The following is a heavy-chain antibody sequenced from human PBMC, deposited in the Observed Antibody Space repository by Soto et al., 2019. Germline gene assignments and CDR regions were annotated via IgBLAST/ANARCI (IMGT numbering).Heavy chain of an antibody. Sequence: QVQLVQSGAEVKKPGASVKVSCKASGYTFTSYGVSWVRQAPGQGLEWMGWISGYNGNTNYAQKFQGRVTMTTDTSTSTSYMELRSLRSDDTAVYYCARDWGRGQFLTNKDYCGQGTLVTVSP. CDR1: GYTFTSYG. V-gene: IGHV1-18*01. CDR3: ARDWGRGQFLTNKDY. J-gene: IGHJ4*02. D-gene: IGHD3-9*01. CDR2: ISGYNGNT.